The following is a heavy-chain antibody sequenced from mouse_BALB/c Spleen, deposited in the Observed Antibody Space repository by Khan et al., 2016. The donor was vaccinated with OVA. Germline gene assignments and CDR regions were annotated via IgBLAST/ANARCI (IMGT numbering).Heavy chain of an antibody. J-gene: IGHJ2*01. D-gene: IGHD1-1*01. V-gene: IGHV11-2*02. CDR1: GFTFSGFW. CDR3: MSSYYYGSSYFDY. CDR2: INSDGSAI. Sequence: EVQLLETGGGLVQPGGSRGLSCEGSGFTFSGFWMSWVRQTPGKTLEWIGDINSDGSAINYAPSIKDRFTIFRDNDKSTLYLQMSNVRSEDTATYFCMSSYYYGSSYFDYWGQGTTLTVSS.